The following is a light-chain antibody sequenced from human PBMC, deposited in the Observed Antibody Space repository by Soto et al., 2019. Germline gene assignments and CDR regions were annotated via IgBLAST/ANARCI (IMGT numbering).Light chain of an antibody. J-gene: IGKJ4*01. CDR2: AAS. CDR3: QQLNSYPRT. CDR1: HGISRY. V-gene: IGKV1-9*01. Sequence: DIQLTQSPSFLSASVGDRVTITCRASHGISRYLAWYQQKPGKAPNLLLYAASTLQSWVPSRFSGSGSGTEIILISSSQQDEDFATYYCQQLNSYPRTFGGGTKVDIK.